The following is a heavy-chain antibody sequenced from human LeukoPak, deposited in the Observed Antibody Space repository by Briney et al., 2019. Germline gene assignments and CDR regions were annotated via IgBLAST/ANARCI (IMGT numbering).Heavy chain of an antibody. V-gene: IGHV3-23*01. CDR3: AQNHVARTAARPVRY. J-gene: IGHJ4*02. D-gene: IGHD6-6*01. CDR1: GFTFSSYA. Sequence: GGSLRLSCAASGFTFSSYAMSWVRQAPGKGLEWVSAISGSGGSTYYADSVKGRFTISRDNSKNTLYLQMNSLRAEDTAVYYCAQNHVARTAARPVRYWGQGTLVTVSS. CDR2: ISGSGGST.